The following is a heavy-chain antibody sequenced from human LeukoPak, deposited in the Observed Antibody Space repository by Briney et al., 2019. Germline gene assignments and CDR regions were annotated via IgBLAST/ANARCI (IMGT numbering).Heavy chain of an antibody. D-gene: IGHD2-21*02. J-gene: IGHJ5*02. V-gene: IGHV3-23*01. Sequence: GGSLRLSCAASGFTFSSYVMSWVRQAPGKGLEWVSAISGSGGSTYYADSVKGRFTISRDNSKNTLYLQMNSLRAEDTAVYYCVTTRYIVVVTAIPNWFDPWGQGTLVTVSS. CDR1: GFTFSSYV. CDR3: VTTRYIVVVTAIPNWFDP. CDR2: ISGSGGST.